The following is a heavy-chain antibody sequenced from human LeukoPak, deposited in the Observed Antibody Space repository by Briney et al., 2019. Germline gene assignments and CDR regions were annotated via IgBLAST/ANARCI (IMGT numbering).Heavy chain of an antibody. J-gene: IGHJ4*02. D-gene: IGHD1-26*01. V-gene: IGHV3-23*01. CDR1: GFTFSSYG. CDR3: AKGGKWDVTPFDY. CDR2: ISGGGGST. Sequence: GGSLRLSCAASGFTFSSYGMNWVRQAPGKGLEWVSTISGGGGSTYYADSVKGRFTISRDNSKNTLYLQVNSLRAEDTAVYYCAKGGKWDVTPFDYWGQGTLVTVST.